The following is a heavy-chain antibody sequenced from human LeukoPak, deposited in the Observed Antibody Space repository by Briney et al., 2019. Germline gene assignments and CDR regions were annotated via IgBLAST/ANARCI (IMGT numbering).Heavy chain of an antibody. CDR2: IYYSGGT. V-gene: IGHV4-59*08. CDR1: GGSISSYY. D-gene: IGHD2-2*01. Sequence: PSETLSLTCTVSGGSISSYYWSWIRQPPGKGLEWIGYIYYSGGTNYNPSLKSRVTISVDTSKNQFSLKLSSVTAADTAVYYCARFSRTVRYCSSTSCYVLGHGYYGMDVWGQGTTVTVSS. CDR3: ARFSRTVRYCSSTSCYVLGHGYYGMDV. J-gene: IGHJ6*02.